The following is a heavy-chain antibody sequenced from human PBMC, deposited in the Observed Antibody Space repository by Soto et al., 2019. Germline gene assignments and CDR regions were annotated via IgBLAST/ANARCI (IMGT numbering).Heavy chain of an antibody. CDR2: IIPISGTT. CDR3: ARSLAGATTRCHFDY. D-gene: IGHD1-26*01. J-gene: IGHJ4*02. V-gene: IGHV1-69*13. CDR1: GGTFSSFA. Sequence: SVKFSCKASGGTFSSFAITWVRQAPGQGLEWMGGIIPISGTTKYPQTFQGRVTVTADESTSTAYMELSSLSSEDTAVYYCARSLAGATTRCHFDYWGQGTLVTV.